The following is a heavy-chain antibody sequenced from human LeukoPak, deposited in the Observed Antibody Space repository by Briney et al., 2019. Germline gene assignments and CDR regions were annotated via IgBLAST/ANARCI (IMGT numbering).Heavy chain of an antibody. D-gene: IGHD3-3*01. CDR2: ISSSSTI. V-gene: IGHV3-48*01. CDR3: ARATIFGNCFDY. J-gene: IGHJ4*02. CDR1: GFTFSSYS. Sequence: GGSLRLSCAASGFTFSSYSMNWVRQAPGKGLEWVSYISSSSTIYYADSVKGRFTISRDNAKNSLYLQMNSLRAEDTAVYYCARATIFGNCFDYWGQGTLVTVSS.